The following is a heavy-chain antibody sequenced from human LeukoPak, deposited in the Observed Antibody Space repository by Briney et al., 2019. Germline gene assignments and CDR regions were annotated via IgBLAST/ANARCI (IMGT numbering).Heavy chain of an antibody. CDR1: GFTFSSYE. CDR2: ISSSGSTI. J-gene: IGHJ4*02. D-gene: IGHD6-13*01. Sequence: PGGSLRLSCVVSGFTFSSYEMNWVRQAPGKGLEWVSYISSSGSTIYYADSVKGRFTISRDNAKNSLYLQMNSLRAEDTAVYYCARAGPSSSWHQFDYWGQGTLVTVSS. CDR3: ARAGPSSSWHQFDY. V-gene: IGHV3-48*03.